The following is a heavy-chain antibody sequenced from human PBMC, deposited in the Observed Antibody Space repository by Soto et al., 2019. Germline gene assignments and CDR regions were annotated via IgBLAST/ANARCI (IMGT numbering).Heavy chain of an antibody. CDR2: ISGSGGST. CDR1: GFTFSSYA. V-gene: IGHV3-23*01. Sequence: EVQLLESGGGLVQPGGSLRLSCAASGFTFSSYAMSWVRQAPGKGLEWVSAISGSGGSTYYADSVTGRFTISRDNSKNTLYLQMNSLRAEDTDVYYCANAKQQVVHLAKQVFDYWGQGTLVTVSS. D-gene: IGHD6-13*01. J-gene: IGHJ4*02. CDR3: ANAKQQVVHLAKQVFDY.